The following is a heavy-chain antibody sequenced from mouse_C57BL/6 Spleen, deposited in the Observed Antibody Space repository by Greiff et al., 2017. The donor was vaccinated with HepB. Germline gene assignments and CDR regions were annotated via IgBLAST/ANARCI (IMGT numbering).Heavy chain of an antibody. J-gene: IGHJ4*01. CDR3: ARGGVYYYGSSYAMDY. CDR2: IWSGGST. CDR1: GFSLTSYG. V-gene: IGHV2-2*01. Sequence: QVQLKESGPGLVQPSQSLSITCTVSGFSLTSYGVHWVRQSPGKGLEWLGVIWSGGSTDYNAAFISRLSISKDNSKSQVFFKMNSLQADDTAIYYCARGGVYYYGSSYAMDYWGQGTSVTVSS. D-gene: IGHD1-1*01.